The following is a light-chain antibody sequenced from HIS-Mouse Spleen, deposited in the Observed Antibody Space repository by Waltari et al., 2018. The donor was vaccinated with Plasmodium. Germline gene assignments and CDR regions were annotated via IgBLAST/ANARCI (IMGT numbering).Light chain of an antibody. J-gene: IGLJ2*01. V-gene: IGLV1-51*01. Sequence: SVFSQPPSVSAPPLQKIPISSAVSSPTIVYNYISSSQQLPGTAPKLLIYNNNKRPSGIPDRFSGTKSGTSATLGITGLQTGGEADYYCGTWDSSLSAGVVFGGGTKLTVL. CDR2: NNN. CDR3: GTWDSSLSAGVV. CDR1: SPTIVYNY.